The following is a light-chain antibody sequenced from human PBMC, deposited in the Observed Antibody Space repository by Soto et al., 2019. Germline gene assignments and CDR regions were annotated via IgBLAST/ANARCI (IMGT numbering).Light chain of an antibody. CDR3: QQLNSYPRST. Sequence: DIQLTQSPSFLSASVGGRVTITCRARQGISSYLAWYQQKPGKAPKLLIYAASTLQSVVPSRFSGSGSGTEFTLTVSSLQPEDFATYYCQQLNSYPRSTFGGGTKAEIK. CDR2: AAS. V-gene: IGKV1-9*01. CDR1: QGISSY. J-gene: IGKJ4*01.